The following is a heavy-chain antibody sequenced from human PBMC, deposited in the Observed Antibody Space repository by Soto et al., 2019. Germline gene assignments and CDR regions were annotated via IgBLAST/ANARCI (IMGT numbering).Heavy chain of an antibody. CDR1: GYSFTSYW. D-gene: IGHD2-15*01. CDR2: IYPGDSDT. CDR3: ARSMTYCSGGSCTLDY. Sequence: PGESLKISCKGSGYSFTSYWIGWVRQMPGKGLEWMGIIYPGDSDTRYSPSFQGQVTISADKSISTAYLQWSSLKASDTAMYYCARSMTYCSGGSCTLDYWGQGTLVTVSS. J-gene: IGHJ4*02. V-gene: IGHV5-51*01.